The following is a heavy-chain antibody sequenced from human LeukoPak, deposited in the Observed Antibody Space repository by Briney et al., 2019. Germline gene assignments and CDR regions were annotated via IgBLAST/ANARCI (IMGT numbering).Heavy chain of an antibody. CDR2: ISSSSSAR. J-gene: IGHJ4*02. D-gene: IGHD3-3*01. Sequence: GSLRLSCAASGFTFSSHSMNWVRQASGKGLEWVSYISSSSSARYYADSVKGRFTISRDDARNSLYLQMNSLRAEDTAVYYCARMSGSRLPGYWGQGALVTVSS. CDR3: ARMSGSRLPGY. CDR1: GFTFSSHS. V-gene: IGHV3-48*01.